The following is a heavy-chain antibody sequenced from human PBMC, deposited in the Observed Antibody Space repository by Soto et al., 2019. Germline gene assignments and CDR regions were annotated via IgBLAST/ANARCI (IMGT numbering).Heavy chain of an antibody. Sequence: EVQLVESGGGLVQPGGSLRLSCSASGFTFSSYWMHWVRQAPGKGLVWVSHINNDGSSTIYADSVRDRFTISRDNAKNTVYLEMNGLRAEDTGVNFCARDAGYYYMDVRGKGTTVTVSS. CDR3: ARDAGYYYMDV. V-gene: IGHV3-74*01. J-gene: IGHJ6*03. CDR2: INNDGSST. CDR1: GFTFSSYW.